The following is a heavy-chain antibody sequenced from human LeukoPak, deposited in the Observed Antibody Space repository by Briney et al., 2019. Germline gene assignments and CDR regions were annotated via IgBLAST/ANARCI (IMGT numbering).Heavy chain of an antibody. CDR2: ISHDGSNK. V-gene: IGHV3-30*03. Sequence: GGSLRLSCAASGFTFSSYGMHWVRQAPGKGLEWVAVISHDGSNKYYADSVKGRFTISRDNSKNTLYLQMNSLRAEDTAVYYCARDRTAMVTPWFDPWGQGTLVTVSS. CDR1: GFTFSSYG. J-gene: IGHJ5*02. D-gene: IGHD5-18*01. CDR3: ARDRTAMVTPWFDP.